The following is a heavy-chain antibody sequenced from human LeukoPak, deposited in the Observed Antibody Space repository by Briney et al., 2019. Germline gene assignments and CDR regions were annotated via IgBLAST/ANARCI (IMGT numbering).Heavy chain of an antibody. J-gene: IGHJ4*02. CDR1: GFTFDTYS. V-gene: IGHV3-21*01. Sequence: PGGSLRLSCAASGFTFDTYSMNWVRQAPGKGLEWVSSISSSSGNIYYADSVKGRFTISRDNAKNSLYLQMNSLRAEDTAVYYCARDFNSWGQGTLVAVSS. CDR2: ISSSSGNI. CDR3: ARDFNS.